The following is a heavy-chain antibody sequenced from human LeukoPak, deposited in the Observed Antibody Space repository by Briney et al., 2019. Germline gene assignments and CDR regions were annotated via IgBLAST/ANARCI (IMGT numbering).Heavy chain of an antibody. CDR1: GYTFTSYD. V-gene: IGHV1-8*01. J-gene: IGHJ1*01. CDR3: ARGRYSSGWYGVEYFQH. D-gene: IGHD6-19*01. Sequence: ASVKVSFTASGYTFTSYDINWVRQATGQGLEWIGWMSPNSGNTGYAQKFQGRVTMTRNTSISTAYMELSSLRSEDTAVYYCARGRYSSGWYGVEYFQHWGQGTLVTVSS. CDR2: MSPNSGNT.